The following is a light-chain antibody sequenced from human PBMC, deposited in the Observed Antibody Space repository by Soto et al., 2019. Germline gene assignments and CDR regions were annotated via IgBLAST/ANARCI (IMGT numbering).Light chain of an antibody. CDR3: QQYNSYRRT. Sequence: DLQMTQSPSTLSASVGDRVTITCRASQSISSWLAWYQQKPGKAPKLLIYKASSLESGVPSRFSGSGSGTEFTLTISSLQPDDFATYYCQQYNSYRRTFGLGTKVEIK. CDR1: QSISSW. J-gene: IGKJ1*01. V-gene: IGKV1-5*03. CDR2: KAS.